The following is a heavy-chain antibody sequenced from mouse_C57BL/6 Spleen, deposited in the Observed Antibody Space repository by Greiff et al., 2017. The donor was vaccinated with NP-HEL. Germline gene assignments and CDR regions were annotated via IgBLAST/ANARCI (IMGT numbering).Heavy chain of an antibody. J-gene: IGHJ2*01. Sequence: QVHVKQPGAELVKPGASVKLSCKASGYTFTSYWMQWVKQRPGQGLEWIGEIDPSDSYTNYNQKFKGKATLTVDTSSSTAYMQLSSLTSEDSAVYYCARVGQAPLGYFDYWGQGTTLTVSS. D-gene: IGHD3-2*02. CDR2: IDPSDSYT. CDR1: GYTFTSYW. V-gene: IGHV1-50*01. CDR3: ARVGQAPLGYFDY.